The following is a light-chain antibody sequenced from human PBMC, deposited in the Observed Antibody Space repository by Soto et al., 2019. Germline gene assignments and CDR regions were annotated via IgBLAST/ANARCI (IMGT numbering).Light chain of an antibody. CDR1: HSLLHSNGYNY. J-gene: IGKJ4*01. CDR3: MQALQTPLT. CDR2: LAF. Sequence: DIVMTQSPLSLPVTPGEPASISCRSSHSLLHSNGYNYLDWYLQKPGQSPQLLIYLAFNRASGVPDRFSGSGSGTDFTLKISRVEAEDVGVYYCMQALQTPLTFGGGTKVDIK. V-gene: IGKV2-28*01.